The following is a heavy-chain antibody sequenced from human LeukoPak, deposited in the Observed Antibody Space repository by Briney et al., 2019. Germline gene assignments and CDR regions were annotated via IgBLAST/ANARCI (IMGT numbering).Heavy chain of an antibody. CDR3: ARSHYYDSSGSHNNWFDP. V-gene: IGHV4-34*01. D-gene: IGHD3-22*01. Sequence: SETLSLTCAVYGGSFSGYYWSWIRQPPGRGLEWIGEINHSGSTNYNPSLKSRVTISVDTSKSQFSLKLSSVTAADTTVYYCARSHYYDSSGSHNNWFDPWGQGTLVTVSS. CDR1: GGSFSGYY. J-gene: IGHJ5*02. CDR2: INHSGST.